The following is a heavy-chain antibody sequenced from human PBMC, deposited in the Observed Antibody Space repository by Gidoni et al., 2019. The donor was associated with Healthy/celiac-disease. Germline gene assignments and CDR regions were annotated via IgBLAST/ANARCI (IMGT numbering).Heavy chain of an antibody. V-gene: IGHV3-30-3*01. CDR3: AGGGHSGYDYDYFDY. CDR2: ISHDGSNK. CDR1: ALTFSRYA. J-gene: IGHJ4*02. Sequence: QVQLVESGGGVGQPGRSLRLSCAAPALTFSRYAMHWVRQSPGKGLEWVAVISHDGSNKYYADTVKGRFTISRDNSKNTLYLQMNSLRAEDTAVYYCAGGGHSGYDYDYFDYWGQGTLVTVSS. D-gene: IGHD5-12*01.